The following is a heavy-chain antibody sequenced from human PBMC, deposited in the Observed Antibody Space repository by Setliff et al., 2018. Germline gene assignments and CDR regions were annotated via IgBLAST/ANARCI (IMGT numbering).Heavy chain of an antibody. V-gene: IGHV3-23*01. CDR1: RFTFSNYA. D-gene: IGHD2-15*01. CDR3: ARPPNIVVVVAANDAFDI. Sequence: GSLRLSCAASRFTFSNYAMSWVRQAPGKGLEWVSAISASGRTTYSADSVKGRFTISRDNSKNTLSLQMNSLRAEDTAVYYCARPPNIVVVVAANDAFDIWGQGTMVTVSS. CDR2: ISASGRTT. J-gene: IGHJ3*02.